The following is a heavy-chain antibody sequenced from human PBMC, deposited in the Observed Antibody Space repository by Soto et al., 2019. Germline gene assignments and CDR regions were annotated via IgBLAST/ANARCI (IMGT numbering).Heavy chain of an antibody. Sequence: PGGSLRLSCAASGFTFSSYWMHWVRQAPGKGLVWVSRINSDGSSTSYADSVKGRFTISRDNAKNTLYLQMNSLRAEDTAVYYCEWTTSRYYYYYYMDVWGKGTTVTVSS. CDR1: GFTFSSYW. V-gene: IGHV3-74*01. J-gene: IGHJ6*03. D-gene: IGHD4-17*01. CDR3: EWTTSRYYYYYYMDV. CDR2: INSDGSST.